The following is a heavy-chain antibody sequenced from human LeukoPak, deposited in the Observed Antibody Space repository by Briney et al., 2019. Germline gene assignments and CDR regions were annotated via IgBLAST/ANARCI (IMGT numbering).Heavy chain of an antibody. V-gene: IGHV4-30-4*07. CDR3: ARGGKTLRFLAVHYMDV. J-gene: IGHJ6*03. D-gene: IGHD3-3*01. CDR1: GGSISSGGYS. CDR2: IFYSGST. Sequence: SQTLSLTCAVSGGSISSGGYSWNWIRQPPGKGLKWIGYIFYSGSTYYNPSLKSRVTISVDTSKNQYSLQLNSVTPEDTAVYYRARGGKTLRFLAVHYMDVWGKGTTVTVSS.